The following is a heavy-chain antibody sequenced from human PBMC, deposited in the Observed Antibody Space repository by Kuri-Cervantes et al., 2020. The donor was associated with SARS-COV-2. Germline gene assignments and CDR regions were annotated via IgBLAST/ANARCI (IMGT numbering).Heavy chain of an antibody. D-gene: IGHD3-22*01. CDR2: IYYSGST. CDR3: AKSEMFYDMSGYYFDN. CDR1: GGSISSSSYY. Sequence: SETLSLTCTVSGGSISSSSYYWGWIRQPPGKGLEWIGNIYYSGSTYYNPSLKSRVTISVDTSKNQLSLQLTSVTAADTAVYYSAKSEMFYDMSGYYFDNWGKGTLVTVSS. V-gene: IGHV4-39*07. J-gene: IGHJ4*02.